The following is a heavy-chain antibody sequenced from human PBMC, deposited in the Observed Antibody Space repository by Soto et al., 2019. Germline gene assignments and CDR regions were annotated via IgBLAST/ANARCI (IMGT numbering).Heavy chain of an antibody. V-gene: IGHV2-5*02. CDR1: GFSLSTSGVG. CDR3: GHSKHPRVLDY. CDR2: IYWDDDE. J-gene: IGHJ4*02. D-gene: IGHD2-21*01. Sequence: GSGPTLVNPTQTLTLTCTFSGFSLSTSGVGVGWIRQPPGKALEWLALIYWDDDERSSPSLQSRLTITKDTSKNQVVLTMTNMDPLDTATYYCGHSKHPRVLDYWGQGTLVTVSS.